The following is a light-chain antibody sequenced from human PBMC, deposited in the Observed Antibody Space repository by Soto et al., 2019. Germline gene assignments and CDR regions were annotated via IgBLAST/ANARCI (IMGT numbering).Light chain of an antibody. J-gene: IGKJ1*01. CDR3: QQYGTSPTT. V-gene: IGKV3-20*01. Sequence: EIVLTQSPGTLSLSPGERATLSCRASQSVSSSYLAWYQQKPGQAPRLLIYGASSRATGIPDRFSGRGSGTDFTLTINRLEPEDFAVYYCQQYGTSPTTFGQGTKVDIK. CDR1: QSVSSSY. CDR2: GAS.